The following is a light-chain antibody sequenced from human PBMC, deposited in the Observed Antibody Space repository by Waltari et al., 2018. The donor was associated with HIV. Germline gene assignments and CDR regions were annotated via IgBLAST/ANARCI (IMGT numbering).Light chain of an antibody. V-gene: IGLV3-25*03. CDR3: QSADSSGTPGW. CDR2: KDR. J-gene: IGLJ3*02. Sequence: SYELTQPPSVSVSPGQTARITCSGDALPKQYAYWYQQKPGQAPVLVIYKDRERPSGIPERFSGSSSGTTVTLTISGVQAEDEADYYCQSADSSGTPGWFGGGTKLTVL. CDR1: ALPKQY.